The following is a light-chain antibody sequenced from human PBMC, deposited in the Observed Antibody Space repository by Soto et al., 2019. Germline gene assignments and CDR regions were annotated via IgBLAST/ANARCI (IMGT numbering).Light chain of an antibody. CDR1: QSVRSNY. V-gene: IGKV3-20*01. CDR2: GVF. Sequence: ETVLTQSPGTVSLSPGERATLSCTTSQSVRSNYLAWYQQKPGQAPRLLIYGVFSRATGIPDRFSGSGSGKDFTLTISRLEPEDSSVYYCQHYDGSPRTFGQGTKLEI. CDR3: QHYDGSPRT. J-gene: IGKJ2*01.